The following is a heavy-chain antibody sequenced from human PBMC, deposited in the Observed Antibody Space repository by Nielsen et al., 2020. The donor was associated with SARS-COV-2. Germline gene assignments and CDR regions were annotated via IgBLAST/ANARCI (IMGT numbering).Heavy chain of an antibody. J-gene: IGHJ6*02. D-gene: IGHD6-19*01. CDR3: ARGRVAVAGTYELDV. V-gene: IGHV4-39*07. CDR1: GGSISSSNYY. CDR2: IYYSGST. Sequence: SETLSLTCTVSGGSISSSNYYWGWIRQPPGKGLEWIGSIYYSGSTYYNPSLKSRVTISVDTSKNQFSLKLSSVTAADTAVYYCARGRVAVAGTYELDVWGQGTTVTVSS.